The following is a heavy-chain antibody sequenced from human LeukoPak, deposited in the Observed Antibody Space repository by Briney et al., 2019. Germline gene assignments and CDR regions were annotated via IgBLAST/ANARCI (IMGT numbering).Heavy chain of an antibody. CDR2: INHSGST. D-gene: IGHD3-3*01. Sequence: PSETMSLTCAVYGGSFSGYYWSWIRQPPGKGLEWIGEINHSGSTNYNPYLKSRVTISVDTSKNQFSLKLSSVTAADTAVYYCASRKIRFLASRGAFDICGAGTMVTVSS. V-gene: IGHV4-34*01. J-gene: IGHJ3*02. CDR3: ASRKIRFLASRGAFDI. CDR1: GGSFSGYY.